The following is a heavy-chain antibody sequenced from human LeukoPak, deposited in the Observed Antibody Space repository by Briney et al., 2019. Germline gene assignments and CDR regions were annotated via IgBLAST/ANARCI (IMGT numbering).Heavy chain of an antibody. V-gene: IGHV4-59*01. CDR1: GGSICSYF. CDR3: ASLRGFSYGFDY. J-gene: IGHJ4*02. CDR2: NYYSGST. Sequence: SETLSLTCTVSGGSICSYFWSWIRQPPGKGLEWIGYNYYSGSTNYNPSLKSRVTISVDTSKNQFSLKLTSVTAADTAVYYCASLRGFSYGFDYWGQGTLVTVSS. D-gene: IGHD5-18*01.